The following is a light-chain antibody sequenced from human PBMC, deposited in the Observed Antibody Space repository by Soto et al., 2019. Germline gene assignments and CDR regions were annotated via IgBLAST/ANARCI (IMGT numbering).Light chain of an antibody. J-gene: IGKJ5*01. CDR1: QSVSSSY. Sequence: EIVLTQFPGTLLLSPRGRDTLSRRASQSVSSSYLAWYQQKRGQAPRIXSSGASSRATGVPDRFSGGGSGTDFTLTISRLEPEDFALYYCQQYGSSPITFGQGTRLEIK. CDR2: GAS. CDR3: QQYGSSPIT. V-gene: IGKV3-20*01.